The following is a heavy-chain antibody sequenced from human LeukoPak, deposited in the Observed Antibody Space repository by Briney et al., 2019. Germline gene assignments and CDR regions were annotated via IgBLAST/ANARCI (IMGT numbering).Heavy chain of an antibody. V-gene: IGHV4-38-2*01. CDR2: IYHSGST. CDR1: DYSISSGYH. D-gene: IGHD2-2*01. J-gene: IGHJ5*02. Sequence: SETLSLTCAVSDYSISSGYHWGWIRQPPGKGLEWIGNIYHSGSTYYNSSLKSRVTISVDTSKNQFSLKLSSVTAADTAVYYCASHIVVVPAAFSAFGDPNWFDPWGQGTLVTVSS. CDR3: ASHIVVVPAAFSAFGDPNWFDP.